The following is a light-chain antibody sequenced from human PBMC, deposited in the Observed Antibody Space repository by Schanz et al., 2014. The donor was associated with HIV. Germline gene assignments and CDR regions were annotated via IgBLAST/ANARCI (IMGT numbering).Light chain of an antibody. Sequence: QSALTQAASVSGSPGQSITISCTATSSDVANYNLVSWYQQPPGKVPKLLIYEGNKRPSGVSNRFSGSKSGNTASLTISGLQAEDEADYYCQSYDSSLSGAVFGGGTKLTVL. CDR1: SSDVANYNL. J-gene: IGLJ2*01. CDR2: EGN. V-gene: IGLV2-14*02. CDR3: QSYDSSLSGAV.